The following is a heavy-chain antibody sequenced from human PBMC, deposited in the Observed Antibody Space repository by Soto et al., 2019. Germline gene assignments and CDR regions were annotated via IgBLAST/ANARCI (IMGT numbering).Heavy chain of an antibody. Sequence: EVQLVESGGGLVKPGGSLRLSCAASGFTFSNAWMSWVRQAPGKGLEWVGRIKSKTDGGTTDYAAPVKGRFTISRDDSKNTLYLQMNSLKTEDTAVYYCTTDSYSSSWYQKEYYFDYWGQGTLVTVSS. D-gene: IGHD6-13*01. CDR3: TTDSYSSSWYQKEYYFDY. CDR2: IKSKTDGGTT. J-gene: IGHJ4*02. CDR1: GFTFSNAW. V-gene: IGHV3-15*01.